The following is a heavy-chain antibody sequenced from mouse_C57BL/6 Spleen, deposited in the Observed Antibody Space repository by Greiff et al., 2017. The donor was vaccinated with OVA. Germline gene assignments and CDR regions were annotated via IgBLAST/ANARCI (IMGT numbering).Heavy chain of an antibody. V-gene: IGHV1-39*01. J-gene: IGHJ3*01. Sequence: VHVKQSGPELVKPGASVKISCKASGYSFTDYNMNWVKQSNGKSLEWIGVINPNYGTTSYNQKFKGKATLTVDQSSSTAYMQLNSLTSEDSAVYYCASDPIYYDYDGTFPFAYWGQGTLVTVSA. D-gene: IGHD2-4*01. CDR2: INPNYGTT. CDR1: GYSFTDYN. CDR3: ASDPIYYDYDGTFPFAY.